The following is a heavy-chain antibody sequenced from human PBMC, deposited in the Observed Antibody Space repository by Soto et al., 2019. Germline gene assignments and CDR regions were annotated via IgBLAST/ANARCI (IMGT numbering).Heavy chain of an antibody. D-gene: IGHD1-1*01. J-gene: IGHJ5*02. CDR2: IFSGGTT. CDR1: GFTVGNSY. Sequence: EVQLVESGGGLVQPGGSLRLSCAASGFTVGNSYMTWVRQAPGMGLEWVSVIFSGGTTYYADSVKGRFTISRHNSKNTGYRQLNSLRAEDTAGYYCARDRNGDTYWFDPWGQGALVTVSS. V-gene: IGHV3-53*04. CDR3: ARDRNGDTYWFDP.